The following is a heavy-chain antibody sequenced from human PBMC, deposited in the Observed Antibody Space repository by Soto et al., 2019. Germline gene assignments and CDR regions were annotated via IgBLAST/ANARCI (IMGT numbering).Heavy chain of an antibody. CDR2: ISYDGSNK. V-gene: IGHV3-30-3*01. CDR3: ARASLDLPYYYYGMDV. CDR1: GFTFSSYA. J-gene: IGHJ6*02. D-gene: IGHD3-3*01. Sequence: GGSLRLSCAASGFTFSSYAMHWVRQAPGKGLEWVAVISYDGSNKYYADSVKGRFTISRDNSKSTLYLQMNSLRAEDTAVYYCARASLDLPYYYYGMDVWGQGTTVTVSS.